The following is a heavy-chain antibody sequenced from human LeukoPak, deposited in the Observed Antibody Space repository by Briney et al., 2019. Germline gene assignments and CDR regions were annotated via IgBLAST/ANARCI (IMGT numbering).Heavy chain of an antibody. D-gene: IGHD3-22*01. V-gene: IGHV3-33*08. J-gene: IGHJ4*02. CDR2: IWYGGSNK. CDR1: GFTFSSYG. CDR3: ARGASEYYYDSSGSELGY. Sequence: PGGSLRLSCAASGFTFSSYGMHWVRQAPGKGLEWVALIWYGGSNKYYADSVKGRFTISRDNSKNTLYLQMNSLRAEDSAVYYCARGASEYYYDSSGSELGYWGQGTLVTVSS.